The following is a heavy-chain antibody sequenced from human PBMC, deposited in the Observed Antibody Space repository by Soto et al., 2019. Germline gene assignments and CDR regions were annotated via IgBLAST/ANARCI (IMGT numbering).Heavy chain of an antibody. CDR2: INSGSTSV. CDR3: ASSASPDAY. D-gene: IGHD1-26*01. Sequence: EVQLVESGGGLVQPGGSLRLSCVASEFIFNSYSMNWVRQAPGKGLEWISYINSGSTSVFYADSVKGRFTISRDNAKNSLYLQMNSLRAEDTAVYYCASSASPDAYWGQGTLVTVSS. V-gene: IGHV3-48*01. J-gene: IGHJ4*02. CDR1: EFIFNSYS.